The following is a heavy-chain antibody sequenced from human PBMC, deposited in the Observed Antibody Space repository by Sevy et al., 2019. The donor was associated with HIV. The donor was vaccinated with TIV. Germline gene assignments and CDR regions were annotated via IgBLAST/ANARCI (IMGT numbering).Heavy chain of an antibody. V-gene: IGHV3-23*01. Sequence: GGSLRLSCAVSGFSFDSYGMTWVRQAPGKGLEWVSGISGSGTRTYYADSVKGRFIISRDNSKNKLYLQMNSLRSEDTDIYYWGKGGGGHYDPDEIGYYFYYYNMDVWGKGTTVTVSS. D-gene: IGHD3-22*01. CDR3: GKGGGGHYDPDEIGYYFYYYNMDV. CDR1: GFSFDSYG. J-gene: IGHJ6*03. CDR2: ISGSGTRT.